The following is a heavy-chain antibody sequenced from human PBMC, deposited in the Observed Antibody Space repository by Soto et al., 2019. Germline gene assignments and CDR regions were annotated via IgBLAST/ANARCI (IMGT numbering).Heavy chain of an antibody. CDR2: IYPGGNT. CDR1: GFSVATKY. CDR3: ARDLFYDRDLGGFDP. Sequence: DVQLVESGGGLTQPGGSLRLSCAGSGFSVATKYMNWVRQAPGKGLEWVSVIYPGGNTYYADSVKGRFTISSDNLKNTLYLQMNNLRADDTAVYYCARDLFYDRDLGGFDPWGQGTLVTVSS. V-gene: IGHV3-53*01. D-gene: IGHD3-22*01. J-gene: IGHJ5*02.